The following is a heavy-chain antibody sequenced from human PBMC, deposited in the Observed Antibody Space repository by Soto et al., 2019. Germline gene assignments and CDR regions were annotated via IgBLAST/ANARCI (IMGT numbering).Heavy chain of an antibody. CDR2: IDPSDSFT. CDR1: GYTFTNFW. V-gene: IGHV5-10-1*01. Sequence: SLKLSCAASGYTFTNFWISWVRQLPGKRLEWRGGIDPSDSFTNYSPSFQGHVTISTDESFSTAYLQWSSLKVSDSAVYYCARTHVRQGLFDYWGQGALVTVSS. D-gene: IGHD3-10*02. J-gene: IGHJ4*02. CDR3: ARTHVRQGLFDY.